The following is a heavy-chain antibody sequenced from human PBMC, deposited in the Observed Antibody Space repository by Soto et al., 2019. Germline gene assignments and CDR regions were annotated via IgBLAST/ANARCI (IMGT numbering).Heavy chain of an antibody. J-gene: IGHJ4*02. D-gene: IGHD2-21*01. CDR1: GFTFSSYA. CDR3: AKGPIPRDY. V-gene: IGHV3-30-3*01. Sequence: GGSLRLSCAASGFTFSSYAMHWVRQAPGKGLEWVAVISYDGSNKYYADSVKGRFTISRDNSKNTLYLQMNSLRAEDTAVYYCAKGPIPRDYWGQGTLVTVSS. CDR2: ISYDGSNK.